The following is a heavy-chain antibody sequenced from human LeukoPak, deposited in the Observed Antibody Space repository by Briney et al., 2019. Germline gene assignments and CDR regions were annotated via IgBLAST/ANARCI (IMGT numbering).Heavy chain of an antibody. CDR1: ELTVDSNN. CDR3: ARDREGYCRGSSCYRPYGMDV. D-gene: IGHD2-15*01. V-gene: IGHV3-21*01. J-gene: IGHJ6*02. CDR2: ISSSSTFV. Sequence: GGSLRLSCTASELTVDSNNMNWVRQAPGKGLEWVSSISSSSTFVFYAVSVRGRFTISRDNAKNSVYLQMNSLRAEDTAVYYCARDREGYCRGSSCYRPYGMDVWGQGTTVTVSS.